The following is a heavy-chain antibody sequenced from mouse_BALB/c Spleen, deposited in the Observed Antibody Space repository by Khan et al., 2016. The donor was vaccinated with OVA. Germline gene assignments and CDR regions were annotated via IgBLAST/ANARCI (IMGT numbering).Heavy chain of an antibody. CDR1: GFTFSSYA. V-gene: IGHV5-6-5*01. Sequence: EVELVESGGGLVKPGGSLKLSCAASGFTFSSYAMSWVRQTPEKRLEWVASISSGGSTYYPDSVKGRFPISRDNARNLLYLQMSSLRSEDTAMYYGARDYYYGTGYFDVWGAGTTVTVSS. CDR3: ARDYYYGTGYFDV. D-gene: IGHD1-1*01. J-gene: IGHJ1*01. CDR2: ISSGGST.